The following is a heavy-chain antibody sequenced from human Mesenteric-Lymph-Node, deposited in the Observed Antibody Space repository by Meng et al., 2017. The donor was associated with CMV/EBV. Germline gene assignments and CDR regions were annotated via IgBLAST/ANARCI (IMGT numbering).Heavy chain of an antibody. CDR2: IKEDGSEK. J-gene: IGHJ4*02. D-gene: IGHD1-26*01. Sequence: GESLKISCAASGFTFGDYDMSWVRQAPGKGLEWVANIKEDGSEKYYVDSVRGRFTISRDNAKNSLFLQMNSLRGEDTAVYYCATARWGGSYFDYWGQGTLVTVSS. CDR1: GFTFGDYD. CDR3: ATARWGGSYFDY. V-gene: IGHV3-7*01.